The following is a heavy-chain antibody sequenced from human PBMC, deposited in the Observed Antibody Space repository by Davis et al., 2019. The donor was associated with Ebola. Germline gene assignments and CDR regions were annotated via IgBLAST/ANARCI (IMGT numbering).Heavy chain of an antibody. CDR2: IYYSGST. J-gene: IGHJ6*02. CDR3: ARERGVRYGGSDYYYGMDV. Sequence: SETLSLTCTVSGGSISNYYWSWIRQPPGKGLEWIGYIYYSGSTNYNPSLKSRVTISVDTSKNQFSLKLSSVTAADTAVYYCARERGVRYGGSDYYYGMDVWGQGTTVTVSS. D-gene: IGHD4-23*01. CDR1: GGSISNYY. V-gene: IGHV4-59*01.